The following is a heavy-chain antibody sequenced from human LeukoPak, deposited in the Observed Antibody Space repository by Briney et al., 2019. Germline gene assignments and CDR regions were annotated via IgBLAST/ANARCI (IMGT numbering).Heavy chain of an antibody. Sequence: GGSLRLSCAASGFTFSSYGMHWVRQAPGKGLEWVAVISYDGSNKYYADSVKGRFTISRDNSKNTLYLQMNSLRAEDTAVYYCTRPTYSGSYYWFDYWGQGTLVTVSS. CDR2: ISYDGSNK. CDR1: GFTFSSYG. CDR3: TRPTYSGSYYWFDY. D-gene: IGHD1-26*01. J-gene: IGHJ4*02. V-gene: IGHV3-30*03.